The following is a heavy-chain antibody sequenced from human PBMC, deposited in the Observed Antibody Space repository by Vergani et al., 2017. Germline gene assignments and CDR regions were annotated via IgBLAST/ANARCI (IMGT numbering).Heavy chain of an antibody. J-gene: IGHJ4*02. CDR1: GDSISSGYY. Sequence: QVQLQESGPGLVKPSETLSLTCAVSGDSISSGYYWGWIRQPPGKGLEWIGSIYHSGSTYYNPPLKSRVTISVDTSKNQFSLKLSSVTAADTAVYYCARQNCGGDCLDFDYWGQGTLVTVSS. CDR2: IYHSGST. D-gene: IGHD2-21*02. CDR3: ARQNCGGDCLDFDY. V-gene: IGHV4-38-2*01.